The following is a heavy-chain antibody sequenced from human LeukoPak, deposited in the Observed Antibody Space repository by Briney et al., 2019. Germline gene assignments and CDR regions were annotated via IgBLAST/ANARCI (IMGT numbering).Heavy chain of an antibody. D-gene: IGHD3-22*01. J-gene: IGHJ4*02. CDR1: GGSISSYY. Sequence: PSETLSLTCTVSGGSISSYYWSWIRQPPGKGLEWIGYIYYSGSTNYNPSLKSRVTILVDSSKNQFSLKLSPVTAADTAVYYCARCDSSGYLNYYFDYWGQGTLVTVSS. V-gene: IGHV4-59*08. CDR2: IYYSGST. CDR3: ARCDSSGYLNYYFDY.